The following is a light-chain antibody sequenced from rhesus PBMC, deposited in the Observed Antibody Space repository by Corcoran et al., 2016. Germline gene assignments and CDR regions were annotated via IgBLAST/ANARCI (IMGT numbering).Light chain of an antibody. V-gene: IGKV1-36*02. CDR3: LQGYSTPFT. J-gene: IGKJ3*01. CDR1: QGISDY. CDR2: AAA. Sequence: DIQMTQSPSSLSASVGDRVTITCRASQGISDYLSWYQQKPEKTPKRLIYAAASLESGVPSRFSGSGSGTEFTLTISSLQPEDFAAYYCLQGYSTPFTFGPGTKLDIK.